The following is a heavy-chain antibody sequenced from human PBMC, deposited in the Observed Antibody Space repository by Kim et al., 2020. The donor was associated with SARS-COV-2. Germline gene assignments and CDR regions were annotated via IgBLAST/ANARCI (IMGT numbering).Heavy chain of an antibody. V-gene: IGHV3-21*01. CDR1: GFTFSSYS. D-gene: IGHD6-19*01. Sequence: GGSLRLSCAASGFTFSSYSMNWVRQAPGKGLEWVSSISSSSSYIYYADSVKGRFTISRDNAKNSLYLQMNSLRAEDTAVYYCARSNSSYSSGWCNAFDIWGQGTMVTVSS. CDR3: ARSNSSYSSGWCNAFDI. J-gene: IGHJ3*02. CDR2: ISSSSSYI.